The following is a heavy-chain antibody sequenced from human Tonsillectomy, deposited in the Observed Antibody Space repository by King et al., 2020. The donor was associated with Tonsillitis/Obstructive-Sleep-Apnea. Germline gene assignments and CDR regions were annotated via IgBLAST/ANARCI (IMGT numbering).Heavy chain of an antibody. D-gene: IGHD4-11*01. V-gene: IGHV3-15*01. Sequence: QLVQSGGGLVKPGGSLRLSCAASGFTFSNAWMSWVRQAPGKGLEWVGRIKSKTDGGTTDYAAPVKGRLTISRDDSKNTLYLQMNSLKTEDTAVSYCTTRYSKWPGDAFDIWGQGTMVTVSS. CDR3: TTRYSKWPGDAFDI. J-gene: IGHJ3*02. CDR1: GFTFSNAW. CDR2: IKSKTDGGTT.